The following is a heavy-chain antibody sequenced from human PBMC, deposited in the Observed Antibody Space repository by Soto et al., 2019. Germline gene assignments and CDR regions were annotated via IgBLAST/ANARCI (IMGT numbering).Heavy chain of an antibody. V-gene: IGHV3-48*01. CDR2: ISSSSSTT. CDR3: ARVPYSGNYGYYGMDV. J-gene: IGHJ6*02. CDR1: GFIFSDYS. D-gene: IGHD1-26*01. Sequence: PGGSLRLSCAASGFIFSDYSMNWVRQAPGKGLEWVSYISSSSSTTYYADSVKGRLTISRDNAENSLYLQINSLRAEDTAMYYCARVPYSGNYGYYGMDVWGQGTTVTVSS.